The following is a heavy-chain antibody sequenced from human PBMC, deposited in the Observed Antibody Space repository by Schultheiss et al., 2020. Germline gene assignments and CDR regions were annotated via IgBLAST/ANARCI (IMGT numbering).Heavy chain of an antibody. Sequence: GESLKISCVASGFTLSNFGMQWVRQTAGKGLEWVSAIVGSDSGTHYADSVKGRFTMSRDTSKNTIHLQMNSLRPEDTAIYYCTKRRSSGTDWDAFDVWGQGTMVTVSS. D-gene: IGHD1-26*01. CDR1: GFTLSNFG. CDR3: TKRRSSGTDWDAFDV. J-gene: IGHJ3*01. CDR2: IVGSDSGT. V-gene: IGHV3-23*01.